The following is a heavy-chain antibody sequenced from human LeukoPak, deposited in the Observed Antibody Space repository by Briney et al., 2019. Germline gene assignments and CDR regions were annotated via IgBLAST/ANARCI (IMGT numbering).Heavy chain of an antibody. CDR1: GGSISSSTYY. V-gene: IGHV4-39*01. Sequence: KLSETLSLTCTVSGGSISSSTYYWGWIRQPPGKGLEWIGCIYYSGTTYYNPSLKSRVTISVDTSKNQSSLKLSSVAAADTAVYYCARRTYGSGKNWFDPWGQGTLVTVSS. CDR2: IYYSGTT. CDR3: ARRTYGSGKNWFDP. J-gene: IGHJ5*02. D-gene: IGHD3-10*01.